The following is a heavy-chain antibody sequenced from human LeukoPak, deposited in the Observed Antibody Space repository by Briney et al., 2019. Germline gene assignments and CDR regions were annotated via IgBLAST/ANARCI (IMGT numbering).Heavy chain of an antibody. CDR1: GFTFNNYA. CDR3: AKGGIGNWFDP. V-gene: IGHV3-23*01. D-gene: IGHD3-16*01. CDR2: ISGSGGST. J-gene: IGHJ5*02. Sequence: PGGSLRLSCAASGFTFNNYAMSWVRQAPGKGLEWFSAISGSGGSTFYADFVKGRFTISRDKSKNTLYLQMNSLRAEDTAVYYCAKGGIGNWFDPWGQGTLVTVSS.